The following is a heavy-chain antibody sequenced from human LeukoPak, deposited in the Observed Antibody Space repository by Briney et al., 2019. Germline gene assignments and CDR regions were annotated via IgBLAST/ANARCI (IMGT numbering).Heavy chain of an antibody. CDR3: ARDAGEILLWFGEPNLSFDY. D-gene: IGHD3-10*01. CDR2: INPNSGGT. CDR1: GYTFTGYY. J-gene: IGHJ4*02. V-gene: IGHV1-2*02. Sequence: ASVKVSCKASGYTFTGYYMHWVRQAPGQGLEWMGWINPNSGGTNYAQKFQGRVTMTRDTSISTAYMELSRLRSDDTAVYYCARDAGEILLWFGEPNLSFDYWGQGTLVTVSS.